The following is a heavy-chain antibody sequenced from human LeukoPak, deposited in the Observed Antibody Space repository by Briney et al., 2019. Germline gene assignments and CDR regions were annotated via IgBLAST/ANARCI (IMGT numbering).Heavy chain of an antibody. J-gene: IGHJ4*02. CDR2: ISYDGSNK. Sequence: PGGSLRLSCAASGFTFSSYGMHWVRQAPGKGLEWVAVISYDGSNKYYADSVKGRFTISRDNSKNTLYLQMNSLRAEDTAVYYCAKDNLLWFGELPDWGQGTLVTVSS. CDR1: GFTFSSYG. D-gene: IGHD3-10*01. V-gene: IGHV3-30*18. CDR3: AKDNLLWFGELPD.